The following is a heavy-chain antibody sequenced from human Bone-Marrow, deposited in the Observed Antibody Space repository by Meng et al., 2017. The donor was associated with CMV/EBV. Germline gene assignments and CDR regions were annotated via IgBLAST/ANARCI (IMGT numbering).Heavy chain of an antibody. CDR1: GFTFSSYA. J-gene: IGHJ6*02. V-gene: IGHV3-30-3*01. CDR2: ISYDGGNK. CDR3: ARGYRRTNYYYYYYGMDV. D-gene: IGHD2-2*01. Sequence: GGSLRLSCAASGFTFSSYAMHWVRQAPGKGLEWVAVISYDGGNKYYADSVKGRFTISRDNSKNTLYLQMNSLRAEDTAVYYCARGYRRTNYYYYYYGMDVWAQGTTVTVSS.